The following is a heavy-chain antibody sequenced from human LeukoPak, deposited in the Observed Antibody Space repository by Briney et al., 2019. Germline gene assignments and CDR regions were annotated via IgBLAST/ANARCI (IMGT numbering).Heavy chain of an antibody. V-gene: IGHV3-7*03. CDR3: ARDQYDTWSRRGNFDS. Sequence: GGSLRLSCVASGFTFGKYWMSWVRQAPGKGLEWVADIKLDGSEKNYVDSVKGRFTISRDNTKNSLYLQMNSLRAEDTAVFYCARDQYDTWSRRGNFDSWGQGTLVIVSS. CDR1: GFTFGKYW. D-gene: IGHD3-3*01. J-gene: IGHJ4*02. CDR2: IKLDGSEK.